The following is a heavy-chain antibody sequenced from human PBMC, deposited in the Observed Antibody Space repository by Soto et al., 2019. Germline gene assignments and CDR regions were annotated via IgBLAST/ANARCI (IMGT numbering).Heavy chain of an antibody. CDR3: ARDGIAVAGYFDY. CDR1: GFTFSTYS. CDR2: ISYSSGTI. J-gene: IGHJ4*02. Sequence: GGSLRLSCAASGFTFSTYSMNWVRQAPGKGLEWVSYISYSSGTIHYADSVKGRFTISRDNAKNSLYLQMNSLRDEDTAVYYCARDGIAVAGYFDYWGQGTLVTVSS. D-gene: IGHD6-19*01. V-gene: IGHV3-48*02.